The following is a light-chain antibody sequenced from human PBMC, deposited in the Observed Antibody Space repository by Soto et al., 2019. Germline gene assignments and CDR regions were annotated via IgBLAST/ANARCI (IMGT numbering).Light chain of an antibody. J-gene: IGKJ1*01. Sequence: EERVSITCRASQSISSYLNWYQQKPGKAPKLLIYAASSLQSGVPSRFSGSGSGTAFTLAISSLQPEDFATYYCQKSYSTAWRFGEGTKVDIK. CDR1: QSISSY. CDR3: QKSYSTAWR. V-gene: IGKV1-39*01. CDR2: AAS.